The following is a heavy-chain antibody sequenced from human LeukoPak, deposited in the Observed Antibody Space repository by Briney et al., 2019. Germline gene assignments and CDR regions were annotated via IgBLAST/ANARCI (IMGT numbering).Heavy chain of an antibody. CDR2: IRSSRSYI. CDR1: GLTFSSYS. CDR3: ARDIATTVTTFSNYYYYYGMDV. D-gene: IGHD4-11*01. J-gene: IGHJ6*02. Sequence: GESLTLSWAASGLTFSSYSMNWVRQAPGKGLEWVSSIRSSRSYIYYADSVKGRFTISRDNAKNSLYLQMNSLRAEDTAVYYCARDIATTVTTFSNYYYYYGMDVWGQGTTVTVSS. V-gene: IGHV3-21*01.